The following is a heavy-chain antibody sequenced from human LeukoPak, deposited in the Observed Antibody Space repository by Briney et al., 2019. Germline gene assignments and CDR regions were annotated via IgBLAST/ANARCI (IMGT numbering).Heavy chain of an antibody. J-gene: IGHJ6*02. CDR3: ARSGNPIYYYYYGMDV. V-gene: IGHV3-11*03. D-gene: IGHD5-12*01. CDR2: ISSSSSYT. CDR1: GFTFSDYY. Sequence: GGSLRLSCAASGFTFSDYYMSWIRQAPGKGLEWVSYISSSSSYTNYADSVKGRFTISRDNAKNSLYLQMNSLRAEDTAVCYCARSGNPIYYYYYGMDVWGQGTTVTVSS.